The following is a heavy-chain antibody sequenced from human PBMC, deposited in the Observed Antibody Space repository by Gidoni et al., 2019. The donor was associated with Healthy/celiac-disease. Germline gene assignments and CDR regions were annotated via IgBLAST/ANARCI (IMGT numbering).Heavy chain of an antibody. CDR2: ISSSSSYI. V-gene: IGHV3-21*01. CDR1: GFTLSSYS. J-gene: IGHJ4*02. CDR3: ARVSGSGWYFDY. D-gene: IGHD6-19*01. Sequence: EVQLVESGGGLVKLGGSLRPSCAASGFTLSSYSMNWVRQAPGKGLEWVASISSSSSYIYYADSVKGRFTISRDNAKNSLYLQMNSLRAEDTAVYYCARVSGSGWYFDYWGQGTLVTVSS.